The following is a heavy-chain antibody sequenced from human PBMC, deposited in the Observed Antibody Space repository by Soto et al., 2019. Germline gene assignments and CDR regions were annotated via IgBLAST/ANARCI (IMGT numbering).Heavy chain of an antibody. V-gene: IGHV1-18*01. D-gene: IGHD3-3*01. Sequence: GASVKVSCKASGYTFTSYGISWVRQAPGQGLEWMGWISAYNGNTNYAQKLQGRVTMTTDTSTSTAYMELRSLRSDDTAVYYCARSPIYYDFWSGYYTTAKDYYYMDVWGKGTTVTVSS. CDR3: ARSPIYYDFWSGYYTTAKDYYYMDV. J-gene: IGHJ6*03. CDR1: GYTFTSYG. CDR2: ISAYNGNT.